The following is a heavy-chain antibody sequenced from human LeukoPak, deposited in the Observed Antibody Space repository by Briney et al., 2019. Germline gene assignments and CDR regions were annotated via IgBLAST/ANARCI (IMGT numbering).Heavy chain of an antibody. V-gene: IGHV3-21*01. CDR3: ARALTTLAYEGY. Sequence: GGSLRLSCAASGFTFSSYTMHWIRQAPGKGLEWVSSISGSNSYIFYADSVKGRFTVSRDNAKDSLYLQMNSLRAEDTAVYYCARALTTLAYEGYWGQGTLVTVSS. J-gene: IGHJ4*02. CDR2: ISGSNSYI. D-gene: IGHD1-1*01. CDR1: GFTFSSYT.